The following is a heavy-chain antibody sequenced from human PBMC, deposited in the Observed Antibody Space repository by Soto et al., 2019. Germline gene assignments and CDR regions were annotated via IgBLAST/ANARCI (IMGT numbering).Heavy chain of an antibody. V-gene: IGHV4-38-2*01. D-gene: IGHD2-2*01. CDR3: ERAIIVVVPDAQYNWFDP. Sequence: PSETLSLTCAVSGYSISSGYYWGWIRQPPGKGLEWIGSIYHSGSTYYNPSLKSRVTISVDTSKNQFSLKLSSVTAADTAVYYCERAIIVVVPDAQYNWFDPWGQGTLVTVSS. CDR1: GYSISSGYY. J-gene: IGHJ5*02. CDR2: IYHSGST.